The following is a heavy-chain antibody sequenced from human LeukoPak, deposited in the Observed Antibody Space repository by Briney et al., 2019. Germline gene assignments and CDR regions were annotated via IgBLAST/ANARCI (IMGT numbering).Heavy chain of an antibody. V-gene: IGHV3-7*01. D-gene: IGHD6-13*01. J-gene: IGHJ4*02. CDR2: IKQDGSEK. CDR1: GFNVSGYW. Sequence: PGGSLRLSCAVSGFNVSGYWMTWVRQAPGKGLEWVANIKQDGSEKNYVDSAKGRFTISRDNAENSLFLQMNSLRVEDTAVYYCAREWQGGIAAAGTRIEGDYWGQGTLVAVSS. CDR3: AREWQGGIAAAGTRIEGDY.